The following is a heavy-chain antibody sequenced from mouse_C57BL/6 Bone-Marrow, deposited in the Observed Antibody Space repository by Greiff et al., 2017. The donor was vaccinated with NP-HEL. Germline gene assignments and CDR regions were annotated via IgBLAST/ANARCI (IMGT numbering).Heavy chain of an antibody. CDR2: FDPSDSST. J-gene: IGHJ2*01. Sequence: QVQLQQPGAELVKPGASVKLSCKASGYTFTSYWMQWVKQRPGQGLEWIGEFDPSDSSTNYNQKFKGKATLTVDTSSSTAYMQLSSLTSDDSAVYYCARVGGANFDYWGQGTTLTVSS. CDR1: GYTFTSYW. V-gene: IGHV1-50*01. D-gene: IGHD1-1*02. CDR3: ARVGGANFDY.